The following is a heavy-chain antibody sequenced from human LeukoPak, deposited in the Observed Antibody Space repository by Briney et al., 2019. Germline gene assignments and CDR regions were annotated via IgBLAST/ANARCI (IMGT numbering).Heavy chain of an antibody. D-gene: IGHD3-22*01. CDR1: GYTFTSYG. CDR3: ARYYYDSSGYYYYYYYYMDV. Sequence: ASVKVSCKASGYTFTSYGISWVRQAPGQGLEWMGWISAYNGNTNYAQKLQGRVTMTTDTSTSTAYMELRSLRSDDTAVYYCARYYYDSSGYYYYYYYYMDVWGKGTTVTISS. V-gene: IGHV1-18*01. CDR2: ISAYNGNT. J-gene: IGHJ6*03.